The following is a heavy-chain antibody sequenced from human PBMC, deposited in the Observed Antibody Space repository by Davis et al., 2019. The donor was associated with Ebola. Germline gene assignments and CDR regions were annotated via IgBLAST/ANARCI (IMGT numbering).Heavy chain of an antibody. Sequence: GGSLRLSCAASGFVFSSYVMSWVRRAPGKGLEWVSTLGLSADTYYADSVKGRFTISRDNSKNTLYLQMNSLRAEDTAVYYCAKMSVLFMDVWGKGTTVTVSS. V-gene: IGHV3-23*01. CDR1: GFVFSSYV. CDR3: AKMSVLFMDV. J-gene: IGHJ6*04. CDR2: LGLSADT.